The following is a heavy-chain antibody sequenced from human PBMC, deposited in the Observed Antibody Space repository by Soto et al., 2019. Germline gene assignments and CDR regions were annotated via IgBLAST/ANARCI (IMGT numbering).Heavy chain of an antibody. CDR3: ARGRGGVAALYVPDY. J-gene: IGHJ4*02. CDR1: GFTFSSYA. CDR2: ISYDGSNK. Sequence: QVQLVESGGGVVQPGRSLRLSCAASGFTFSSYAMHWVRQAPGKGLEWVAVISYDGSNKYYADSVKGRFTISRDNSKNTLYLQMNSLRAEDTAVYYCARGRGGVAALYVPDYWGQGTLVTVSS. V-gene: IGHV3-30-3*01. D-gene: IGHD2-15*01.